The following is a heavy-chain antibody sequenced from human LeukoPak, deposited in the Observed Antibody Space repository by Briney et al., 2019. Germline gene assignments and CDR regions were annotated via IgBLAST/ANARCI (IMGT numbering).Heavy chain of an antibody. J-gene: IGHJ4*02. V-gene: IGHV3-21*04. D-gene: IGHD3-22*01. CDR2: ISSSSSYI. CDR3: AKSFDYDSSGHYPSRDY. CDR1: GFTFSSYS. Sequence: GGSLRLSCAASGFTFSSYSMNWVRQAPGKGLEWVSSISSSSSYIYYADSVKGRFTISRDNSKNTLYLQMNSLRAEDTAVYYCAKSFDYDSSGHYPSRDYWGQGTLVTVSS.